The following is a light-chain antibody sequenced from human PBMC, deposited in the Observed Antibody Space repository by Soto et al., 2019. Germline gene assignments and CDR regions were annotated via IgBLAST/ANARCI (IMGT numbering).Light chain of an antibody. Sequence: DIVMTQSPLSLPVTPGEAASISCRSIHSLLHSNVYNFLDWYLQRPGQSPQLVIYLGSNRASGVPDRFSGSGTGTDFTLKISRVEAEDVGVYYCMQALQTPPWTFGQGTKVDIK. CDR2: LGS. V-gene: IGKV2-28*01. CDR3: MQALQTPPWT. J-gene: IGKJ1*01. CDR1: HSLLHSNVYNF.